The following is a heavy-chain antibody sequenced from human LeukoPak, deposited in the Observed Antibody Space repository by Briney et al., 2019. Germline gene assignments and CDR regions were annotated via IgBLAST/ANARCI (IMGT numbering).Heavy chain of an antibody. CDR3: ARDCSGSHVQLCGMDV. V-gene: IGHV3-53*01. CDR2: IYSGGDT. Sequence: QPGRSLRLSCAASGFTVSSNYMSWVRQAPGKGLEWVSVIYSGGDTYYADSVKGRFTISRDNSKNTLYLQMKSLRAEDTAVYYCARDCSGSHVQLCGMDVWGQGTTVTVSS. D-gene: IGHD1-26*01. J-gene: IGHJ6*02. CDR1: GFTVSSNY.